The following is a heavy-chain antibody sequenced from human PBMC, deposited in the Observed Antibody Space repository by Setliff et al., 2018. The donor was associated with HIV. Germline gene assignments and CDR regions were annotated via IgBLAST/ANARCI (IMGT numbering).Heavy chain of an antibody. CDR2: IIPIFGTA. V-gene: IGHV1-69*06. J-gene: IGHJ6*03. D-gene: IGHD6-6*01. CDR3: ATIPRPSYYYYYYMDV. CDR1: GGTFSSYA. Sequence: GPSVKVSCKASGGTFSSYAITWVRQAPGQGLEWMGGIIPIFGTANYAQKFQGRVTIIADKSTSTAYMELSSLRSEDTAVYYCATIPRPSYYYYYYMDVWGKGTTVTVSS.